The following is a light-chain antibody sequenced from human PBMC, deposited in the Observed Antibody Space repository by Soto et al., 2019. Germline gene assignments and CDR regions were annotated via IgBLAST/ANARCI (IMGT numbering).Light chain of an antibody. CDR1: QGISTY. CDR3: QQSYSTTWT. Sequence: DIQMTQSPSSLSASVGDRVTITCRASQGISTYLNWYQQKPGKAPKLLIYAASSLQSGVPSRFSGSGSETDFTLTISGLQPVHFATYSCQQSYSTTWTFGQGTKV. CDR2: AAS. V-gene: IGKV1-39*01. J-gene: IGKJ1*01.